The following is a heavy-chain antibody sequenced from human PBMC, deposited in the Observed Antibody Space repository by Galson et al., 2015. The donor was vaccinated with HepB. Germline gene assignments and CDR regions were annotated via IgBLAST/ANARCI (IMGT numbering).Heavy chain of an antibody. D-gene: IGHD2/OR15-2a*01. V-gene: IGHV5-10-1*01. Sequence: QSGAEVKKPGESLRISCTASGYSFTSYWISWVRQMPGKGLKWMGRIDPSDSYTNYSPSFQGHVTISGDKSITTAYLQWSSLKASDTAIYHCARARLRLSHGMDVWGQGTTVTVSS. CDR3: ARARLRLSHGMDV. CDR2: IDPSDSYT. J-gene: IGHJ6*02. CDR1: GYSFTSYW.